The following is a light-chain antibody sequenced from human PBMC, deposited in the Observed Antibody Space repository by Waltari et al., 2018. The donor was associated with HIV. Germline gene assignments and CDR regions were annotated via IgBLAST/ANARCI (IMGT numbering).Light chain of an antibody. CDR1: SSNIGSNT. Sequence: QSVLTPPPSASGTPGQRITISCSGSSSNIGSNTVNWYQQFPGTAPKLLIYNNNQRPSGVPDRFSGFKSGTSASLAISGLRSEDEAHYYCAAWDDSLKGVFGGGTKLTVL. V-gene: IGLV1-44*01. CDR2: NNN. CDR3: AAWDDSLKGV. J-gene: IGLJ3*02.